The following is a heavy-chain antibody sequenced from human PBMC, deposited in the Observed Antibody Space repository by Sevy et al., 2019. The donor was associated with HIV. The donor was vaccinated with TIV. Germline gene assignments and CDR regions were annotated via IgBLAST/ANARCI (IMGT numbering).Heavy chain of an antibody. J-gene: IGHJ6*02. CDR1: GGSVSSGSYY. V-gene: IGHV4-61*01. D-gene: IGHD6-19*01. Sequence: SETLSLTCTVSGGSVSSGSYYWSWIRQPPGKGLEWIGYIYYSGSTNYNPSLKSRVTISVDTSKNQFSLKLGSVTAAHMAGYDCAREGYSSGWYDRGYYYYGMDVWGQGTTVTVSS. CDR3: AREGYSSGWYDRGYYYYGMDV. CDR2: IYYSGST.